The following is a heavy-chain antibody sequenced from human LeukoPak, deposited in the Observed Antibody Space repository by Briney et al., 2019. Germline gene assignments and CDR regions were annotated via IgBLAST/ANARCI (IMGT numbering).Heavy chain of an antibody. CDR3: AKRLCSGGSCYSTCDY. V-gene: IGHV3-23*01. CDR1: GFTFSSYA. D-gene: IGHD2-15*01. CDR2: ISGSGGST. J-gene: IGHJ4*02. Sequence: GGSLRLSCAASGFTFSSYAMSWVRQAPGKGLEWVSAISGSGGSTYYADSVKGRFTISRDNSKNTLYLQMNSLRAEDTAVYYCAKRLCSGGSCYSTCDYWGQGTLVTVSS.